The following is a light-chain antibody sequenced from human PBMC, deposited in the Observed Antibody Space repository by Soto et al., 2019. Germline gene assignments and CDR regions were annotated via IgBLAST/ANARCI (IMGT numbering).Light chain of an antibody. CDR3: QQRSNWPRT. V-gene: IGKV3D-20*02. Sequence: EIVLTQSPGTLSLSPGERATLSCRASQSVSSSYLAWYQHKPGQAPRLLIYDASSRATGIPDRFSGSGSGTDFTLTISRLEPEDSAVYYCQQRSNWPRTFGQGTKVDI. CDR2: DAS. J-gene: IGKJ1*01. CDR1: QSVSSSY.